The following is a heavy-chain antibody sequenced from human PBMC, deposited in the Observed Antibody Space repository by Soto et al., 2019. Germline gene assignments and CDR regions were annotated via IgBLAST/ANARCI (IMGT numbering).Heavy chain of an antibody. D-gene: IGHD3-10*01. CDR3: ANGLGSSRS. CDR2: ISSSGSTV. J-gene: IGHJ1*01. Sequence: WGSLRISCVWSVFTFSSYSMNWVRQTPGRGLEWVAYISSSGSTVYYADSVKGRFTVSRDNAKNSLYLQMDGLRDEDAAIYYCANGLGSSRSWGQGSLVTVSS. V-gene: IGHV3-48*02. CDR1: VFTFSSYS.